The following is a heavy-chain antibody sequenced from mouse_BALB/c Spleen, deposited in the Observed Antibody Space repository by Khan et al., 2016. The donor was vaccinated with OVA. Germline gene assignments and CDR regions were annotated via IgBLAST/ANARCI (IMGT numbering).Heavy chain of an antibody. V-gene: IGHV2-6-4*01. CDR1: GFSLSRYN. CDR2: IWGGGGT. J-gene: IGHJ4*01. Sequence: VQLQESGPGLVAPSQSLSITCPVSGFSLSRYNIHWVRQPPGKGLEWLGMIWGGGGTDYNSSLKSRLSISQDNSKSQVFLKMNSLQTDDTAMYYGARAYYRDDGYYAMDYWGQGTAVTVSS. D-gene: IGHD2-14*01. CDR3: ARAYYRDDGYYAMDY.